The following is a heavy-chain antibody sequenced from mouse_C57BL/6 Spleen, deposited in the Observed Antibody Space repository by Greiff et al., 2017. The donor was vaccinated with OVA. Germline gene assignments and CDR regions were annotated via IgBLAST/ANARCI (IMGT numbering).Heavy chain of an antibody. V-gene: IGHV1-15*01. D-gene: IGHD2-4*01. CDR2: IDPETGGT. CDR3: TRSYYDYDGGAWFAY. Sequence: QVQLQQSGAELVRPGASVTLSCKASGYTFTDYEMHWVKQTPVHGLEWIGAIDPETGGTAYHPKFTGKAILTADKSSSTAYMELRRLTSEDSAVYYCTRSYYDYDGGAWFAYWGQGTLVTVSA. CDR1: GYTFTDYE. J-gene: IGHJ3*01.